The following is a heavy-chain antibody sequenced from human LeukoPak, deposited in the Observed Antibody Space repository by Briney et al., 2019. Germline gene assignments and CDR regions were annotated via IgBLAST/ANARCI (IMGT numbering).Heavy chain of an antibody. Sequence: GRSLRLSCTASGFTFGDYAMSWVRQAPGKGLEWVGFIRSKAYGGTTEYAASVKGRFTISRDDSKCIAYLQMNSLKTEDTAVYYCTRDSLDRIAVAGTLDYWGQGTLVTVSS. V-gene: IGHV3-49*04. CDR3: TRDSLDRIAVAGTLDY. CDR1: GFTFGDYA. D-gene: IGHD6-19*01. CDR2: IRSKAYGGTT. J-gene: IGHJ4*02.